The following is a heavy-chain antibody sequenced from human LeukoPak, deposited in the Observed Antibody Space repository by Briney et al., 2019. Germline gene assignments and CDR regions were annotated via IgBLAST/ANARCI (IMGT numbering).Heavy chain of an antibody. CDR3: ASGRNVGITGTTGAFDI. J-gene: IGHJ3*02. V-gene: IGHV3-21*05. CDR2: ITSSSSYI. Sequence: GGSLRLSCAASGFTFSSYIMNWVRQAPGKGLEWVACITSSSSYIYYADSVKGRFTISRDNAKNSLYLQMNSLGDEDTAVYYCASGRNVGITGTTGAFDIWGQGTMVTVSS. D-gene: IGHD1-7*01. CDR1: GFTFSSYI.